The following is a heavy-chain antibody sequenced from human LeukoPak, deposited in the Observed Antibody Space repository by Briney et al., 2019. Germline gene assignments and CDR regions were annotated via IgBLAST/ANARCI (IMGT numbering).Heavy chain of an antibody. CDR2: ICHSGNT. V-gene: IGHV4-39*02. D-gene: IGHD4-23*01. Sequence: PSETLSLTCTVSGDSINSAIYCWGWIRQPPGKDLEWIGTICHSGNTYYNPSLKSRVTVSVDTSKSQLSLRLNSVTAADTALYYCAREMGVVTAHGIDVWGQGTTVTVSS. CDR3: AREMGVVTAHGIDV. CDR1: GDSINSAIYC. J-gene: IGHJ6*02.